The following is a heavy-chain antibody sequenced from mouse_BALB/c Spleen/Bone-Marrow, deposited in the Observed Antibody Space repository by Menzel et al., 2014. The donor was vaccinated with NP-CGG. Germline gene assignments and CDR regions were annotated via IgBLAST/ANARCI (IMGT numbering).Heavy chain of an antibody. CDR2: IYPGSGST. CDR3: TREVRRYAMDY. Sequence: QQPGSELVRPGASVKLSCKASGYTFTSYWMHWVKQRPGQGLEWIGNIYPGSGSTNYDEKFKSKATLTVDTSSSTAYMQLSSLTSEDSAVYYCTREVRRYAMDYWGQGTSVTVSS. J-gene: IGHJ4*01. CDR1: GYTFTSYW. V-gene: IGHV1S22*01. D-gene: IGHD2-14*01.